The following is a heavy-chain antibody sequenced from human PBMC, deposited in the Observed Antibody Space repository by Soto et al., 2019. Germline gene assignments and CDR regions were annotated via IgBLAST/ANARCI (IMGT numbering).Heavy chain of an antibody. V-gene: IGHV4-34*01. CDR2: INHTGGT. CDR3: AREVGYYSATRRNLYFDY. Sequence: SETLSLTCSVYGGSIGGYTWTWVRQPPGKGLEWIGDINHTGGTNYNPSLKSRITISVDTSKNQFSLNLSSVTAADTALYYCAREVGYYSATRRNLYFDYWGPGTLVTVSS. D-gene: IGHD2-2*01. CDR1: GGSIGGYT. J-gene: IGHJ4*02.